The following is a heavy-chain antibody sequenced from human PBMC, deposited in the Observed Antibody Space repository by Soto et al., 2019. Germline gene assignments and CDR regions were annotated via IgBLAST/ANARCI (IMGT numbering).Heavy chain of an antibody. CDR1: GGTLSDHG. J-gene: IGHJ3*02. Sequence: QVQLEQSGAEVKKPGSSVKVSCKASGGTLSDHGVAWLRQAPGQGLEWMGGTIPVFNTAKYAQKFQGRVTVPAHKSPNIAYIELSSPRSEDTAFYFCARGVYGSGNYSTAPSAFDIWGQGKMVIVSS. CDR3: ARGVYGSGNYSTAPSAFDI. V-gene: IGHV1-69*06. CDR2: TIPVFNTA. D-gene: IGHD3-10*01.